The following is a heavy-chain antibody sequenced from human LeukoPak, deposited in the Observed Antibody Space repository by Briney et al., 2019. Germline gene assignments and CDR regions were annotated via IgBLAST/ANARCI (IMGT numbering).Heavy chain of an antibody. Sequence: GEALKISCKASGYSFTSYCIIWVRQMPGEGREWMGIIYPGDCDTTYTPSFQGQVTISADNSISTAYLQWSSLKTSDTAMYYCARGGPESRGWYPNWFDPWGQGTLVTVSS. J-gene: IGHJ5*02. CDR2: IYPGDCDT. D-gene: IGHD6-19*01. V-gene: IGHV5-51*01. CDR1: GYSFTSYC. CDR3: ARGGPESRGWYPNWFDP.